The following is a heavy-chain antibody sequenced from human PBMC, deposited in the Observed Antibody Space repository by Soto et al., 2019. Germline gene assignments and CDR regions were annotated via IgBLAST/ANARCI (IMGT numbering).Heavy chain of an antibody. CDR2: ISAYSGST. Sequence: ASMKVSRKASGYTFTNYGIRWVPQAPGQRLEWMGWISAYSGSTNDAEKLQGRVTMTTDTSTSTAYMELRSMRSDDTAVYYCARSIAAAVDFDYWGQGTLVTVSS. V-gene: IGHV1-18*01. CDR3: ARSIAAAVDFDY. CDR1: GYTFTNYG. D-gene: IGHD6-13*01. J-gene: IGHJ4*02.